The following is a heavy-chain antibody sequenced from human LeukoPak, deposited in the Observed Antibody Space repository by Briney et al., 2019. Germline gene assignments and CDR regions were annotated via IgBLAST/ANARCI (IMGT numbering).Heavy chain of an antibody. CDR1: GYTFTGYY. CDR2: INPNSGGT. V-gene: IGHV1-2*02. D-gene: IGHD2-15*01. CDR3: ARSRIRIVVVVAATTNWFDP. Sequence: ASVKVSCKASGYTFTGYYMHWVRQAPGQGLEWMGWINPNSGGTNYAQKFQGRVTMTRDTSISTAYMELSRLRSDDTAVYYCARSRIRIVVVVAATTNWFDPWGQGTLVTVSS. J-gene: IGHJ5*02.